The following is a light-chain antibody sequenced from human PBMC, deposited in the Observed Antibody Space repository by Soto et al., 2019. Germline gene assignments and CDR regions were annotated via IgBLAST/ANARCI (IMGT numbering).Light chain of an antibody. CDR1: QSISVH. Sequence: DIQMTQSPSSLSASVGDTVTITCRASQSISVHLNWYQQKPGKVPKLLIYAASNLQSGVPSSFSGSGSETDFDLTINSLQPEDFATYYCQQSYITPYTFGQGTKLQIK. V-gene: IGKV1-39*01. CDR2: AAS. CDR3: QQSYITPYT. J-gene: IGKJ2*01.